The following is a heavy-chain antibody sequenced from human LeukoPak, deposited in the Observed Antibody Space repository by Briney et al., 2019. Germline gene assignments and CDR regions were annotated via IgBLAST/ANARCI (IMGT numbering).Heavy chain of an antibody. CDR3: AQDPLWFGDPYYFDY. V-gene: IGHV3-23*01. D-gene: IGHD3-10*01. CDR2: ISGSGSST. CDR1: GFTFSSYA. Sequence: GGSLRLSCAASGFTFSSYAMSWVRQAPGKGLEWVSAISGSGSSTFYADSVKGRFTISRGNSKNTLYLQMNSLRAEDTAVYYCAQDPLWFGDPYYFDYWGQGTLVTVSS. J-gene: IGHJ4*02.